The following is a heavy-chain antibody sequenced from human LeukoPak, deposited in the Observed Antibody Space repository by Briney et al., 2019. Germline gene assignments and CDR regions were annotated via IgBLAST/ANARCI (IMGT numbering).Heavy chain of an antibody. J-gene: IGHJ4*02. CDR2: IYYSGST. V-gene: IGHV4-39*07. CDR1: GGSISSSSYY. CDR3: ARGNYGDYGD. D-gene: IGHD4-17*01. Sequence: SETLSLTCTVSGGSISSSSYYLGWIRQPPGKGLEWIGSIYYSGSTYYNPSLKSRVTISVDTSKNQFSLKLSSVTAADTAVYYCARGNYGDYGDWGQGTLVTVSS.